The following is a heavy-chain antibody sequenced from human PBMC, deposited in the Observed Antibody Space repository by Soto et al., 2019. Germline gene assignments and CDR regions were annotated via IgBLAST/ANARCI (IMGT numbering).Heavy chain of an antibody. CDR3: AKTRGAMIYAISVYGMDV. CDR2: ISGSADST. D-gene: IGHD2-8*01. CDR1: GFSFSSFA. J-gene: IGHJ6*02. V-gene: IGHV3-23*01. Sequence: EVQLLESGGGFIHPGGSLRLSCAASGFSFSSFAMNWVRQAPGKGLEGGSIISGSADSTFYADSVKGRFTISRDNSKITLYLQINSLRTEDTAVYYCAKTRGAMIYAISVYGMDVWGQGTTVTVSS.